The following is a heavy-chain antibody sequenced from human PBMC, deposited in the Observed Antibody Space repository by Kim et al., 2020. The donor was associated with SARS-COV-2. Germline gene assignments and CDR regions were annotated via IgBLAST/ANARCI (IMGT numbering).Heavy chain of an antibody. Sequence: YADPVKGRFTISRDNSKGTLYLQRNSLRAEDTAVYYCARGGIVGATTGFDYWGQGTLVTVSS. V-gene: IGHV3-33*01. CDR3: ARGGIVGATTGFDY. J-gene: IGHJ4*02. D-gene: IGHD1-26*01.